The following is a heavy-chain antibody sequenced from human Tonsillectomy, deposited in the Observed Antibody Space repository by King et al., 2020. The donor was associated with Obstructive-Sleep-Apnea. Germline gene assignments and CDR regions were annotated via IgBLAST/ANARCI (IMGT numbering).Heavy chain of an antibody. J-gene: IGHJ4*02. D-gene: IGHD3-9*01. CDR3: ARHNSDWYS. V-gene: IGHV5-10-1*03. CDR2: IDPSRSYT. Sequence: VQLVESGAEVKKPGESLRISCKGSGYSFTTFWINWVRQMPGKGLEWMGRIDPSRSYTNYSPSFQGHVTISVDKSISTAYLQWSSLKASDSAMYYCARHNSDWYSWGQGTLVTVSS. CDR1: GYSFTTFW.